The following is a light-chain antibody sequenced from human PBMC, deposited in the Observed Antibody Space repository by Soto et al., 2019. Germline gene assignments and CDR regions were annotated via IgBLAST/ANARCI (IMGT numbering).Light chain of an antibody. Sequence: QAVVTQEPSLTVSPGGTVSLTCGSSTGAVTSDHYPSWFQQNLGQAPRALIFDATNKHSWTPARFSGALLGGKAALTFSCAQPEDEAEYYCLLVGGPRVFGGGTKLTAL. CDR1: TGAVTSDHY. CDR2: DAT. CDR3: LLVGGPRV. V-gene: IGLV7-46*01. J-gene: IGLJ2*01.